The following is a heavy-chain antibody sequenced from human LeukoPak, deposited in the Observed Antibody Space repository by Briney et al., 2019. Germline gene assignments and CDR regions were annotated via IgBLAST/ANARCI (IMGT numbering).Heavy chain of an antibody. CDR2: ISSSSTYI. Sequence: GGSLRLSCAATGITFSSYSMNWVRQAPGKGLEWVSSISSSSTYIYYADSVKGRFTISRDNAKNSLYLQMNSLRAKDTAVYYCARPLSPGEYSYGFDYWGQGSLVTVSS. V-gene: IGHV3-21*01. CDR1: GITFSSYS. CDR3: ARPLSPGEYSYGFDY. J-gene: IGHJ4*02. D-gene: IGHD5-18*01.